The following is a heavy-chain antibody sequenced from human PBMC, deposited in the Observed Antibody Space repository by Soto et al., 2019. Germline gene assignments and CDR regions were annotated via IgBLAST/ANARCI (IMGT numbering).Heavy chain of an antibody. CDR2: IIAGYGNT. D-gene: IGHD1-26*01. CDR3: ARDLILLYFDY. V-gene: IGHV1-3*01. Sequence: GASVKISCKASGYTFTSYAMHWVRQAPGQRLVWMGWIIAGYGNTKYSQKFQGRVTITRDTSASTAYMELSSLSFEDMAVYYCARDLILLYFDYWGQGSLVTVSS. CDR1: GYTFTSYA. J-gene: IGHJ4*02.